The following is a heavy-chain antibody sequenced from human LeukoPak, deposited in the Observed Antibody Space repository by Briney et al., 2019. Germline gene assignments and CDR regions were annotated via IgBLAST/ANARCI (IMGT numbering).Heavy chain of an antibody. J-gene: IGHJ4*02. CDR3: SKDRSDNTTWYVGSH. Sequence: GGSLRLSCAASGFTFSTYAMSWVRQAPGKGLEWVSRISGSGYSTNYADSVEGRFTISRDNSKNTLYLQMNSLRAEDTAVYYCSKDRSDNTTWYVGSHWGQGTLVTVSS. CDR2: ISGSGYST. D-gene: IGHD3-10*02. V-gene: IGHV3-23*01. CDR1: GFTFSTYA.